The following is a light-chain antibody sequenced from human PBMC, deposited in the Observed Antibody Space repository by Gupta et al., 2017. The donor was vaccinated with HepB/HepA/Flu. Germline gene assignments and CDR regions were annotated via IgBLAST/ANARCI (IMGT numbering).Light chain of an antibody. CDR2: KGS. J-gene: IGKJ2*01. Sequence: DVALTQSPPPLAVTPGQPAASTCSSRQSLAQSDGNTYCNWYRQAPGQPPRRLIYKGSIRDSGVPDRFSGSGSGTDFTMKISSVEAGDVVVYFCRQDEHWPTTFGQGTKLEIK. V-gene: IGKV2-30*02. CDR3: RQDEHWPTT. CDR1: QSLAQSDGNTY.